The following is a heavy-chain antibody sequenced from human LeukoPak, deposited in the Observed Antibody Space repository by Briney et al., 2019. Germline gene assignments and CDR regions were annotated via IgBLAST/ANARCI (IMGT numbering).Heavy chain of an antibody. CDR3: AKVGDYGGNPY. CDR1: GFIFGNNG. J-gene: IGHJ4*02. D-gene: IGHD4-23*01. CDR2: ISYDGGIK. Sequence: GGSLRLSCVASGFIFGNNGMSWPRQAPGKGLEWVAFISYDGGIKHYADSVKGRLTISRDNSKNTLHLQMNSLRPEDTAVYYCAKVGDYGGNPYWGQGTLVTVSS. V-gene: IGHV3-30*02.